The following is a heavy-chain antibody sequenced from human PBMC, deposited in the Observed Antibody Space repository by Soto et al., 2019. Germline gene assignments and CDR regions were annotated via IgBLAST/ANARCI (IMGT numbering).Heavy chain of an antibody. Sequence: HVQLVESGGGVVQPGRSLRLSCAASGFTFSSYDIHWVRQAPGKGLEWVAAITYDGGIRNYADSVKGRFTSSRDNPKSTLHLQMHSLRAEDTAVYYCARGTNSGWYYLDSWGQVTLVTV. CDR2: ITYDGGIR. CDR3: ARGTNSGWYYLDS. V-gene: IGHV3-30-3*01. D-gene: IGHD6-19*01. CDR1: GFTFSSYD. J-gene: IGHJ4*02.